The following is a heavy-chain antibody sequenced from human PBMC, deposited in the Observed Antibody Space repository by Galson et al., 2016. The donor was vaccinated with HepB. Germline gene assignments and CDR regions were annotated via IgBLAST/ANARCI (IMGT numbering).Heavy chain of an antibody. D-gene: IGHD2-21*02. CDR3: TRDDSYGLDV. CDR1: DFTFSGRW. V-gene: IGHV3-74*01. CDR2: INADGTST. J-gene: IGHJ6*02. Sequence: SLRLSCAASDFTFSGRWMHWVRQVPGKGLVWVSYINADGTSTTYADSVNGRFTISRDNAKNTVHLQMNSLRAEDTAIYYCTRDDSYGLDVWGQGTTVTVSS.